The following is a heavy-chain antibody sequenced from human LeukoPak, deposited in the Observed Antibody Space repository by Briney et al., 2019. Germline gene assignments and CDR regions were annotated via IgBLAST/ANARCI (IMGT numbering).Heavy chain of an antibody. Sequence: SETLSLTFTVSGGSISSYYWSWIRQPPGKGLEWIGYIYYSGSTNYNPSLKSRVTISVDTSKNQFSLKLSSVTAADTAVYYCAAGAAQGAFDIWGQGTMVTVSS. CDR3: AAGAAQGAFDI. D-gene: IGHD1-26*01. CDR1: GGSISSYY. V-gene: IGHV4-59*01. CDR2: IYYSGST. J-gene: IGHJ3*02.